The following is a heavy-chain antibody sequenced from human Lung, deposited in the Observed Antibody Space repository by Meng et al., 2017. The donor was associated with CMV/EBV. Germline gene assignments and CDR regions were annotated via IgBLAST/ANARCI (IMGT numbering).Heavy chain of an antibody. CDR1: GLTFSSYE. J-gene: IGHJ4*02. CDR2: IFRSGTTK. Sequence: GESLKISCKASGLTFSSYEMIWVRQAPGRGLEWVSYIFRSGTTKSYADAVKGRFTISRDNAKNSLYLQMNSLRAEDTAVYYCGTFAYWGRGTSVTVSS. CDR3: GTFAY. V-gene: IGHV3-48*03.